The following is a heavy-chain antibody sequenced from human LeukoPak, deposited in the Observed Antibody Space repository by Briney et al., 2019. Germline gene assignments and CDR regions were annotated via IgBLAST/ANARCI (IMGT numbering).Heavy chain of an antibody. CDR2: ISAYNGNT. CDR1: GGTFSSYA. V-gene: IGHV1-18*01. CDR3: ARRIPSIAAPYAFDI. D-gene: IGHD6-6*01. J-gene: IGHJ3*02. Sequence: GASVKVSCKASGGTFSSYAISWVRQAPGQGLEWMGWISAYNGNTNYAQKLQGRVTMTTDTSTSTAYMELRSLRSDDTAVYYCARRIPSIAAPYAFDIWGQGTMVTVSS.